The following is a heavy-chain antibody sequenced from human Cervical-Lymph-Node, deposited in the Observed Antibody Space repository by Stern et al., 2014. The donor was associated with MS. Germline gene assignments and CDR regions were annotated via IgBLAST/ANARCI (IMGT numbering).Heavy chain of an antibody. CDR3: VRDVRSMYDWDYFWFDP. CDR1: GDSISGSSDY. CDR2: IYPSGST. V-gene: IGHV4-61*02. D-gene: IGHD1-7*01. J-gene: IGHJ5*02. Sequence: QVQLQESGPGLVKPSQTLSLSCAVSGDSISGSSDYWSWIRQPAGRGLEWIGRIYPSGSTSYNPSLRSRGTLSVDTSQKQFSLKLSFVTAADTAVYYCVRDVRSMYDWDYFWFDPWGQGTLVTVSS.